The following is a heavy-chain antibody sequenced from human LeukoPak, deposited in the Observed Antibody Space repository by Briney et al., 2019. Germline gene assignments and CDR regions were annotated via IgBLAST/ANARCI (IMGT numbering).Heavy chain of an antibody. J-gene: IGHJ4*02. Sequence: KSSETLSLTCTVSGASSSSADHYWTWIRQPPGKGLEWVGYIYFSGSTYYDPSLKGRATISLDTSKSRFSLKMTSVTAADTAVYFCASVGIKAAVPSDYWGQGTLVTVSS. CDR3: ASVGIKAAVPSDY. CDR1: GASSSSADHY. V-gene: IGHV4-30-4*07. D-gene: IGHD6-13*01. CDR2: IYFSGST.